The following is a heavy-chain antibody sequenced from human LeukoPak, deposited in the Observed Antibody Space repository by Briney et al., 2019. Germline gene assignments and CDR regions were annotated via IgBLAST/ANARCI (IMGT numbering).Heavy chain of an antibody. CDR1: GSIFTSYW. J-gene: IGHJ4*02. Sequence: GASLQISCKGSGSIFTSYWIGWVRQLPGKGLEWMGIIYPGDSDTRYSPSFQGQVTISADKSISTAYLQWSGLKASDTAMYYCARRDGLSFDYWGQGTLVTVSS. D-gene: IGHD3-16*02. CDR2: IYPGDSDT. V-gene: IGHV5-51*01. CDR3: ARRDGLSFDY.